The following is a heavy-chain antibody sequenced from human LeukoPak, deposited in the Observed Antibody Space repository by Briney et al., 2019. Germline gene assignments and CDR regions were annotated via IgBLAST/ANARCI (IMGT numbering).Heavy chain of an antibody. Sequence: SETLSLTCAVYGGSFSGYYWSWIRQPPGKGLEWIGEINHSGSTNYNPSLKSRVTISVDTSKNQFSLKLSSVTAADTAVYSCARRMWRSPRKNYYYYMDVWGKGTTVTVSS. CDR2: INHSGST. J-gene: IGHJ6*03. V-gene: IGHV4-34*01. D-gene: IGHD2-21*01. CDR1: GGSFSGYY. CDR3: ARRMWRSPRKNYYYYMDV.